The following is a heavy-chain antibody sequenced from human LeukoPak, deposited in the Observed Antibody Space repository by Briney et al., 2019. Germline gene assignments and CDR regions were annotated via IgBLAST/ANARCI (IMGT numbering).Heavy chain of an antibody. D-gene: IGHD2-2*02. V-gene: IGHV3-33*01. Sequence: GGSLRLPCAASGFTFSSYGMHWVRQAPGKGLEWVAVIWYDGSNKYYADSVKGRFTISRDNSKNTLYLQMNSLRAEDTAVYYCARDPHPRYCSSTSCYRGRGYFDYWGQGTLVTVSS. CDR3: ARDPHPRYCSSTSCYRGRGYFDY. J-gene: IGHJ4*02. CDR1: GFTFSSYG. CDR2: IWYDGSNK.